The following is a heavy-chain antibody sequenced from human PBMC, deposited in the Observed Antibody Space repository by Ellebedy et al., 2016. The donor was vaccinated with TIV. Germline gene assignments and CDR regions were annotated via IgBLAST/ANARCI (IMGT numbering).Heavy chain of an antibody. J-gene: IGHJ4*02. CDR2: INPNSGGT. CDR3: ARVISEYCSGGSCYFNY. V-gene: IGHV1-2*02. D-gene: IGHD2-15*01. Sequence: AASVKVSCKASGYTFTGYYMHWVRQAPGQGLEWMGWINPNSGGTNYAQKFQGRVTMTRDTSISTAYMELSRLRSDDTAVYYCARVISEYCSGGSCYFNYWGQGTLVTVSS. CDR1: GYTFTGYY.